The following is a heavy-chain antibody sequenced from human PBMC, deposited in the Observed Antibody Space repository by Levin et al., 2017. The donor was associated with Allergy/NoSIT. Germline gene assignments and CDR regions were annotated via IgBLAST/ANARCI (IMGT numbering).Heavy chain of an antibody. D-gene: IGHD4-11*01. CDR3: ARRSLTINDYSRGHPVDY. J-gene: IGHJ4*02. V-gene: IGHV4-39*01. CDR2: IYYSGST. Sequence: SETLSLTCTVSGGSISSSSYYWGWIRQPPGKGLEWIGSIYYSGSTYYNPSLKSRVTISVDTSKNQFSLKLSSVTAADTAVYYCARRSLTINDYSRGHPVDYWGQGTLVTVSS. CDR1: GGSISSSSYY.